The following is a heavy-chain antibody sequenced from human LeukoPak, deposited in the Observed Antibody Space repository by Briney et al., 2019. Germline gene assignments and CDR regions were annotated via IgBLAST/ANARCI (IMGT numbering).Heavy chain of an antibody. D-gene: IGHD6-13*01. J-gene: IGHJ6*02. V-gene: IGHV4-34*01. CDR3: ARGPRSPSAAGWILRYGMDV. Sequence: PSETLSLTCAVYGGSFSGYYWSWIRQPPGKGLEWIGEINHSGSTNYNPSLKSRVTISVDTSKNQFSLKLSSVTAADTAVYYCARGPRSPSAAGWILRYGMDVWGQGTTVTVSS. CDR1: GGSFSGYY. CDR2: INHSGST.